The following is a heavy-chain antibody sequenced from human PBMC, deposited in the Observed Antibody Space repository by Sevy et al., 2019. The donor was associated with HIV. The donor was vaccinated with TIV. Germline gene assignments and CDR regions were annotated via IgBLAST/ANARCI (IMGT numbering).Heavy chain of an antibody. D-gene: IGHD3-10*01. CDR1: GFTFSSYD. V-gene: IGHV3-13*01. CDR2: IGTAGDT. CDR3: ARSTYYYGSGSYYTDAFDI. Sequence: GGSLRLSCAASGFTFSSYDMHWVRQATGKGLEWVSAIGTAGDTYYPGSVKGRFTISRENAKKSLYLQMNSLSAGDTAVYYCARSTYYYGSGSYYTDAFDIWGQGTMVTVSS. J-gene: IGHJ3*02.